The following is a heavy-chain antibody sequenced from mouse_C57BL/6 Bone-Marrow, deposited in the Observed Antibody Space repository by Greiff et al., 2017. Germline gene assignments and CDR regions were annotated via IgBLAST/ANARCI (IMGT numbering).Heavy chain of an antibody. CDR2: IHPNSGST. V-gene: IGHV1-64*01. CDR1: GYTFTSYW. D-gene: IGHD2-5*01. CDR3: ARGDSKPYYYAMDY. Sequence: QVQLQQPGAELVKPGASVKLSCKASGYTFTSYWMHWVKQRPGQGLEWIGMIHPNSGSTNYNEKFKSKATLTVDKSSSTAYMQLSSLTSEDSAVYYCARGDSKPYYYAMDYWGQGTSVTVSS. J-gene: IGHJ4*01.